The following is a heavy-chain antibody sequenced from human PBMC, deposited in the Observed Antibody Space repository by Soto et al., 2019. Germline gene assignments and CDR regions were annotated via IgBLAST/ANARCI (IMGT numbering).Heavy chain of an antibody. J-gene: IGHJ4*02. V-gene: IGHV3-74*01. Sequence: EVQLVESGGGLVQPGGSLRLSCPVFGFTFSPFWMHWVRQAPGEGLVWVSRINTDGSSTSYADSVKGRFTISRDNAKNTLYLQMNSLRVEDTAMYYCAKRGVDTFGLSYWGQGTLVTVSS. CDR3: AKRGVDTFGLSY. CDR1: GFTFSPFW. CDR2: INTDGSST. D-gene: IGHD3-10*01.